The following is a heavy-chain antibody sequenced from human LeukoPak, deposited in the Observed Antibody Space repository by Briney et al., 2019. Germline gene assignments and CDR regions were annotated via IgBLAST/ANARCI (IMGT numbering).Heavy chain of an antibody. V-gene: IGHV3-73*01. CDR3: TRRAGITATTQNPHYYYYYMDV. J-gene: IGHJ6*03. CDR2: IRSKANSYAT. CDR1: GFTFSGSA. Sequence: GGSLRLSCAASGFTFSGSAMHWVRQASGKGLEWVGRIRSKANSYATAYAASVKGSFTISRDETKNTAYMQINSLKTGDTAVYYCTRRAGITATTQNPHYYYYYMDVWGKGTTVTVSS. D-gene: IGHD1-7*01.